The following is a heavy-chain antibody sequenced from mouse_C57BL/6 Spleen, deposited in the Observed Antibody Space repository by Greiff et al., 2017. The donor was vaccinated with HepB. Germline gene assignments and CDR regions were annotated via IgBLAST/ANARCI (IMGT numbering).Heavy chain of an antibody. CDR1: GYTFTSYT. J-gene: IGHJ1*03. CDR2: INPSSGYT. D-gene: IGHD2-3*01. CDR3: ARSLYDGYPHWYFDV. Sequence: VKLMESGAELARPGASVKMSCKASGYTFTSYTMHWVKQRPGQGLEWIGYINPSSGYTKYNQKFKDKATLTADKSSSTAYMQLSSLTSEDSAVYYCARSLYDGYPHWYFDVWGTGTTVTVSS. V-gene: IGHV1-4*01.